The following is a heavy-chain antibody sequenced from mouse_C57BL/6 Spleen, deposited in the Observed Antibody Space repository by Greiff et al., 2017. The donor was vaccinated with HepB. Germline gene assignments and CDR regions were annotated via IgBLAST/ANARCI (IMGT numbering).Heavy chain of an antibody. CDR3: TEVDGISHYYAMDY. J-gene: IGHJ4*01. D-gene: IGHD1-1*01. CDR2: IRLKSDNSAT. Sequence: EVKVEESGGGLVQPGGSMKLSCVASGFTFSNYWMNWVRQSPEKGLEWVAQIRLKSDNSATHYAESVKGRFTISRDDYKSSVYLQMNNLRAEDTGIYYCTEVDGISHYYAMDYWGQGTSVTVSS. CDR1: GFTFSNYW. V-gene: IGHV6-3*01.